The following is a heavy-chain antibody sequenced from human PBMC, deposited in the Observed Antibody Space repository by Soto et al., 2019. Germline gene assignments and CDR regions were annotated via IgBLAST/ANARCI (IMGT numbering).Heavy chain of an antibody. V-gene: IGHV1-18*01. CDR1: GYTFTSFG. CDR2: SSTYSDHT. Sequence: QVQLVQSGAEVKKPGASVKVSCKASGYTFTSFGISWVRQVPGHGLEWMGWSSTYSDHTNYAQNLQGRVTMTTDSSTNTAHMELRSLTSGDSAVYYCAREYSSSELDYWGQGTLVT. CDR3: AREYSSSELDY. J-gene: IGHJ4*02. D-gene: IGHD3-22*01.